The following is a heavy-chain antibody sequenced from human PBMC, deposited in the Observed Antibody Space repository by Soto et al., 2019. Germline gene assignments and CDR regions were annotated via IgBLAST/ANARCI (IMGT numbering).Heavy chain of an antibody. CDR1: GYTFTSYY. CDR3: ARHYYDSSGYLYYYGMDV. Sequence: ASVKVSCKASGYTFTSYYMHGVRQAPGQGLEWMGIINPSGGSTSYAQKFQGRVTMTRDTSTSTVYMELSSLRSEDTAVYYCARHYYDSSGYLYYYGMDVWGKGTTVTVSS. J-gene: IGHJ6*04. D-gene: IGHD3-22*01. V-gene: IGHV1-46*01. CDR2: INPSGGST.